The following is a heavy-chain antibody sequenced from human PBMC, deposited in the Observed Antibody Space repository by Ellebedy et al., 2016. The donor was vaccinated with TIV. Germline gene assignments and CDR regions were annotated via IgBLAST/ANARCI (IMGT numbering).Heavy chain of an antibody. CDR2: INPNSGGT. Sequence: ASVKVSCXASGYTFTGYYMHWVRQAPGQGLEWMGWINPNSGGTNYAQKFQGRVTMTRDTSISTAYMELSRLRSDDTAVYYCAIGPPFDWSLLFDYWGQGTLVTVSS. V-gene: IGHV1-2*02. J-gene: IGHJ4*02. CDR3: AIGPPFDWSLLFDY. D-gene: IGHD3-9*01. CDR1: GYTFTGYY.